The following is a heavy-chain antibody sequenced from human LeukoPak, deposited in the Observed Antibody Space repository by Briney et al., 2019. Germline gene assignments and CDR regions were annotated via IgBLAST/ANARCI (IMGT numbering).Heavy chain of an antibody. CDR2: IYHSGST. D-gene: IGHD1-1*01. V-gene: IGHV4-38-2*01. CDR1: GYSISSGYY. J-gene: IGHJ4*02. Sequence: SETLSLTCAVSGYSISSGYYWGWIRQPLGKGLEWIGSIYHSGSTYYNPSLKSRVTISVDTSKNQFTLKLSSVTAADTAVYYCARGKVVHLDYYFDYWGQGTLVTVSS. CDR3: ARGKVVHLDYYFDY.